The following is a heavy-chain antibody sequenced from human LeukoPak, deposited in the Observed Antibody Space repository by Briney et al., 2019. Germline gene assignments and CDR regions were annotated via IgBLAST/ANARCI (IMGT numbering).Heavy chain of an antibody. J-gene: IGHJ4*02. CDR2: IYYSGST. CDR1: GGSISSSSYY. V-gene: IGHV4-39*01. Sequence: SETLSLTCTVSGGSISSSSYYWGWIRQPPGKGLEWIGSIYYSGSTYYNPSLKSRVTISVDTSKNQFSLKLSSVTAADTAVYYCATYYYGSGSYYTGFYFDYWGQGTLVTVSS. CDR3: ATYYYGSGSYYTGFYFDY. D-gene: IGHD3-10*01.